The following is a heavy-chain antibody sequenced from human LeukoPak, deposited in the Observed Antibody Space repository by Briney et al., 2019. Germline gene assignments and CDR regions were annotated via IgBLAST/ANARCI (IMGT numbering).Heavy chain of an antibody. CDR2: IDPSDSYT. Sequence: GESLKISCKGSGYSFTSYWISWVRQMPGKGLEWMGRIDPSDSYTNYSPSFQGHVTTSAYKSISTAYLQWSSLKASDTAMYYCARAYSGYDSYYYYYGMDVWGKGTTVTVSS. J-gene: IGHJ6*04. V-gene: IGHV5-10-1*01. D-gene: IGHD5-12*01. CDR3: ARAYSGYDSYYYYYGMDV. CDR1: GYSFTSYW.